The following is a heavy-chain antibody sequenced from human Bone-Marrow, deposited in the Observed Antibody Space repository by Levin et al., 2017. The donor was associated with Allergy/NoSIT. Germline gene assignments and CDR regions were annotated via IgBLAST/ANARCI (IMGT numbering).Heavy chain of an antibody. CDR3: AKSPHITLFDS. V-gene: IGHV3-23*01. J-gene: IGHJ4*02. Sequence: GESLKISCAASGFSFSTYAMSWVRQPPGKGLEWVSGISVSGNTYYAESVTGRFIISRDNSKNTLYLQMSSLRVDDTAVYFCAKSPHITLFDSWGQGTLVTVSS. D-gene: IGHD3-16*01. CDR1: GFSFSTYA. CDR2: ISVSGNT.